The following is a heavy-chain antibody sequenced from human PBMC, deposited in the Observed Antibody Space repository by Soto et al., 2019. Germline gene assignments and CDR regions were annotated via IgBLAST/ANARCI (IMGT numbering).Heavy chain of an antibody. J-gene: IGHJ4*02. CDR2: ISGSGGST. Sequence: GGSLRLSCAASGFTFSSYAMSWVRQAPGKGLEWVSAISGSGGSTYYADSVKGRFTISRDNSKNTLYLQMNSLRAEDTAMYYCVSGRDSGGYSYWGQGTLVTVSS. D-gene: IGHD3-10*01. CDR3: VSGRDSGGYSY. V-gene: IGHV3-23*01. CDR1: GFTFSSYA.